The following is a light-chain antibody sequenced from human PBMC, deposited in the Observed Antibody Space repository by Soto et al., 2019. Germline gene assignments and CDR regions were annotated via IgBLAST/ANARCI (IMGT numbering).Light chain of an antibody. CDR2: GAS. J-gene: IGKJ1*01. CDR3: QQYNKWPRT. CDR1: QSVSSN. Sequence: EIVMTQSPATLSVSPGERATLSCTASQSVSSNLAWYQQKPGQAPRLLIYGASTRATGIPARFSGSGSGTEFTLTISSLQSEDSAVYYCQQYNKWPRTFGQGTKVEIK. V-gene: IGKV3-15*01.